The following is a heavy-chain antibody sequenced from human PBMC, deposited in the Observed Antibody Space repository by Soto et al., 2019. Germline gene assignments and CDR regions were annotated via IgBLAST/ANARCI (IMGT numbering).Heavy chain of an antibody. CDR2: IIPIFGTA. CDR1: GGTFSSYA. D-gene: IGHD6-19*01. CDR3: ARVAVNPARPLYYYYYYMDV. Sequence: SVKVSCKASGGTFSSYAISWVRQAPGQGLEWMGGIIPIFGTANYAQKFQGRVTITADESTSTAYMELSSLRSEDTAVYYCARVAVNPARPLYYYYYYMDVWGKGTTVTVSS. J-gene: IGHJ6*03. V-gene: IGHV1-69*13.